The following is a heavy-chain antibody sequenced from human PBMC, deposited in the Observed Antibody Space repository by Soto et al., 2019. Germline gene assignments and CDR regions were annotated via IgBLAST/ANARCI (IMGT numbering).Heavy chain of an antibody. CDR2: ITPSDGSR. CDR1: GYTFTSYY. Sequence: ASVKVSCKASGYTFTSYYLHWVRQAPGQGLEWMGMITPSDGSRTYAQEFQGRVTITRDTSASTAYMELSSLRSEDTAVYYCARGFPLWFDPWGQGTLVTVSS. D-gene: IGHD3-3*01. CDR3: ARGFPLWFDP. V-gene: IGHV1-46*01. J-gene: IGHJ5*02.